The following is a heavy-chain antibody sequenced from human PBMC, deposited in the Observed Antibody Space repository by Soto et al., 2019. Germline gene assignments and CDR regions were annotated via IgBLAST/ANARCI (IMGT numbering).Heavy chain of an antibody. J-gene: IGHJ1*01. CDR3: PTDRVVLVVLSNPVYFQH. V-gene: IGHV1-18*01. CDR1: GYTFTSYG. D-gene: IGHD2-8*02. Sequence: QVQLVQSGAEVKKPGASVKVSCKASGYTFTSYGISWVRQDPGQGLEWMGWICAYNGNTNYAQKLQGRVTMTTDKSISTVDMDLSRMRSDCTAVYYYPTDRVVLVVLSNPVYFQHWGQGTPLTVSP. CDR2: ICAYNGNT.